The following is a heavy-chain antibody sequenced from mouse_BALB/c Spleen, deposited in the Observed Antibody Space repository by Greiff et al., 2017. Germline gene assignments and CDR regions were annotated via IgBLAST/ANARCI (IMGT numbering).Heavy chain of an antibody. CDR3: ARALYYRYDRAWFAY. CDR1: GFTFSDYY. Sequence: EVQLQESGGGLVKPGGSLKLSCAASGFTFSDYYMYWVRQTPEKRLEWVATISDGGSYTYYPDSVKGRFTISRDNAKNNLYLQMSSLKSEDTAMYYCARALYYRYDRAWFAYWGQGTLVTVSA. CDR2: ISDGGSYT. D-gene: IGHD2-14*01. V-gene: IGHV5-4*02. J-gene: IGHJ3*01.